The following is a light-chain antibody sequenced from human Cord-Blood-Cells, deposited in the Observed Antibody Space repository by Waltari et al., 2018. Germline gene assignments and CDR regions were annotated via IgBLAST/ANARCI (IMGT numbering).Light chain of an antibody. Sequence: DIVMTQSPPSLPVPPGEPASISCRSSQSLLHSNGYNYLDWYLQKPGQSPQFLIYLGSNRASGVPDRFSGSGSGTDFTLKISRVEAEDVGVYYCMQALQTPYTFGQGTKLEIK. CDR3: MQALQTPYT. V-gene: IGKV2-28*01. J-gene: IGKJ2*01. CDR1: QSLLHSNGYNY. CDR2: LGS.